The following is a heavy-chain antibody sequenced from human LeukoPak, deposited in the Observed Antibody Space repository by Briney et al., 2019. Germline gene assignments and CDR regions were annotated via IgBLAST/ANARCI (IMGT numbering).Heavy chain of an antibody. CDR1: GFIFSNYA. D-gene: IGHD2-2*01. J-gene: IGHJ4*02. V-gene: IGHV3-30*02. Sequence: PGGSLGLSCVGSGFIFSNYAMNWVRQAPGKGLEWVAFIRYDGSNKYYADSVKGRFTISRDNSKNTLYLQMNSLRAEDTAVYYCAKSPRYCSSTSCSHALYYFDYWGQGTLVTVSS. CDR3: AKSPRYCSSTSCSHALYYFDY. CDR2: IRYDGSNK.